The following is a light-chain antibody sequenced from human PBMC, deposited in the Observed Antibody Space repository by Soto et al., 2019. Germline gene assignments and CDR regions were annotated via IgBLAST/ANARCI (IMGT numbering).Light chain of an antibody. Sequence: QSALTQPASVSGSPGPSITISCTGTSSDVGGYNYVSWYQQHPGKAPKLMIYGVSNLPSGVSNRFAGSKSGNTASLTISGRQSEDGADYSCSSYTSSSTRVFGTGTKLTVL. CDR3: SSYTSSSTRV. CDR1: SSDVGGYNY. CDR2: GVS. J-gene: IGLJ1*01. V-gene: IGLV2-14*01.